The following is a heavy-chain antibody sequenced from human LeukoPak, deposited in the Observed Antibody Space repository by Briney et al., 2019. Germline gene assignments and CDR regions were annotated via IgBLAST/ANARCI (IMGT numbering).Heavy chain of an antibody. CDR3: ARVSSSSWFLNYYYYYMDV. V-gene: IGHV4-39*07. CDR2: ISYSGSL. CDR1: DGSINSSSYY. J-gene: IGHJ6*03. D-gene: IGHD6-13*01. Sequence: SETLSLTCTVSDGSINSSSYYWGWIRQPPGKGLEWIGSISYSGSLYYNPSLKSRATISVDMSKKQFSLKLTSVTAADTAVYYCARVSSSSWFLNYYYYYMDVWGKGTTVTISS.